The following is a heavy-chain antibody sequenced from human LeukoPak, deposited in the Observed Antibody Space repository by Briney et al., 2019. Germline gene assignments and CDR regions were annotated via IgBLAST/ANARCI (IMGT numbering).Heavy chain of an antibody. V-gene: IGHV3-23*01. CDR1: GFTFSSYA. J-gene: IGHJ4*02. D-gene: IGHD5-12*01. CDR3: ARDLEPSWLRSPGY. CDR2: ISGSGGST. Sequence: GGSLRLSCAASGFTFSSYAMSWVRQAPGKGLEWVSAISGSGGSTYYADSVKGRFTISRDNAKNSLYLQMNSLRAEDTAVYYCARDLEPSWLRSPGYWGQGTLVTVSS.